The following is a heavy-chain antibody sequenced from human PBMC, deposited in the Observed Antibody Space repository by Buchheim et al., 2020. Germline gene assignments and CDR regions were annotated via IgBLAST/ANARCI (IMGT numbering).Heavy chain of an antibody. CDR1: GFTFSSYE. V-gene: IGHV3-48*03. Sequence: EVQLVESGGGLVQPGGSLRLSCAASGFTFSSYEMNWVRQAPGEGLEWVSYISSSGSTIYYADSVKGRFTISRDNAKNSLYLQMNSLRAEDTAVYYCAGSYCSRGSCRGAYYYYYGMDVWGQGTT. CDR3: AGSYCSRGSCRGAYYYYYGMDV. CDR2: ISSSGSTI. J-gene: IGHJ6*02. D-gene: IGHD2-15*01.